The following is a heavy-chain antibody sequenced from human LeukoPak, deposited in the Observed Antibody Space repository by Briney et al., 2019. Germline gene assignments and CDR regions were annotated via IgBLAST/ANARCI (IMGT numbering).Heavy chain of an antibody. J-gene: IGHJ3*02. D-gene: IGHD2-2*01. CDR2: ISSSSSYI. CDR1: GFTFSSYS. V-gene: IGHV3-21*01. CDR3: AREGMGLVPAALDAFDI. Sequence: GGSLRLSCAASGFTFSSYSMNWVRQGPGKGLEWVSSISSSSSYIYYADSVKGRFTISRDNAKNSLYLQMNSLRAEDTAVYYCAREGMGLVPAALDAFDIWGQGTMVTVSS.